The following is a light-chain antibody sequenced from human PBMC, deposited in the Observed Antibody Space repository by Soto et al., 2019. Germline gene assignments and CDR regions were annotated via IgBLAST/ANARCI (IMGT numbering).Light chain of an antibody. J-gene: IGLJ3*02. CDR2: YDT. Sequence: SYELTQPPSVSVAPGSTARITCGGSNIGSEYVHWYQQKPGQAPVVVIFYDTDRPSGIPERFSGSTSGNTATLTISRVEAGDEADYYCQVWDSSSDHVVFGGGTQLTVL. CDR1: NIGSEY. V-gene: IGLV3-21*04. CDR3: QVWDSSSDHVV.